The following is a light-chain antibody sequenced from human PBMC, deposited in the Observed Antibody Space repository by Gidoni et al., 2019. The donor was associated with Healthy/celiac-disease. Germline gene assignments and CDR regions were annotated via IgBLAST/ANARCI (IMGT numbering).Light chain of an antibody. Sequence: DIVMTQSPLSLPVTPGEPASISCRSSQSRLHSNGYNYLDWYLQKPGQSPQLLIYLGSNRASGVPARFSGSGSGTDFTLKISRVEAEDVGVYYCMQALQTPWTFGQGTKVEIK. CDR1: QSRLHSNGYNY. V-gene: IGKV2-28*01. CDR3: MQALQTPWT. J-gene: IGKJ1*01. CDR2: LGS.